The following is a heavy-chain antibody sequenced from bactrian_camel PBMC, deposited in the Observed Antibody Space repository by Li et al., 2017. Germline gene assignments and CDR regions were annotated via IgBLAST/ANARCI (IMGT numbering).Heavy chain of an antibody. CDR1: GYTDNSDY. D-gene: IGHD1*01. CDR2: MNTGSEAT. J-gene: IGHJ4*01. V-gene: IGHV3S28*01. CDR3: ARRQFGCGDLAPRDYDN. Sequence: QLVESGGGSVEAGGSLRLSCAASGYTDNSDYMGWFRQAPGKEREGVAVMNTGSEATYYSDSVKGRFTISRDNDKRTLYLQMNNLEPEDTAMYYCARRQFGCGDLAPRDYDNWGQGTQVT.